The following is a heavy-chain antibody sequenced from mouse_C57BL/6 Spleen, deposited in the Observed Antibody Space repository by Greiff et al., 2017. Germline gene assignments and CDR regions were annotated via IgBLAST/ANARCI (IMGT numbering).Heavy chain of an antibody. CDR3: ARYPSHYGNYDYYAMDY. Sequence: EVKVVESGGGLVQPGGSLSLSCAASGFTFTDYYMSWVRQPPGKALEWLGFIRNKANGYTTEYSASVKGRFTISRDNSQSILYLQMTALRAEDSATYYCARYPSHYGNYDYYAMDYWGQGTSVTVSS. D-gene: IGHD2-1*01. CDR2: IRNKANGYTT. V-gene: IGHV7-3*01. J-gene: IGHJ4*01. CDR1: GFTFTDYY.